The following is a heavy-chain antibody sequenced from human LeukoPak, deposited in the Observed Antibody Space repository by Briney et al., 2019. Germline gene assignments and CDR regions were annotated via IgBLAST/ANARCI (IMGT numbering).Heavy chain of an antibody. Sequence: GGSLRLSCAASGFTFSSYAMNWVRQAPGKGLEWVSTISGSGGSTYYADSVKGRFTISKDNSKSTLYLQMNSLRAEDTAVYYCARRYSSSSDNWFDPWGQGTLVTVSS. CDR1: GFTFSSYA. V-gene: IGHV3-23*01. D-gene: IGHD6-6*01. CDR2: ISGSGGST. J-gene: IGHJ5*02. CDR3: ARRYSSSSDNWFDP.